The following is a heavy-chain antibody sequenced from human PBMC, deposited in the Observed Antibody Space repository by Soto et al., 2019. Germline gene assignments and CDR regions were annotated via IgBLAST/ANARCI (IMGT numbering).Heavy chain of an antibody. CDR1: GFTFSSYA. Sequence: GGSLRLSCAASGFTFSSYAKNWVRQAPGKGLEWVSAISGSGGSTYYADSVKGRFTISRDNSKNTLYLQMNSLRAEDTAVYYCAKLSAPNYYDSSGYYFHFEYWGQGTLVTVSS. CDR3: AKLSAPNYYDSSGYYFHFEY. D-gene: IGHD3-22*01. CDR2: ISGSGGST. J-gene: IGHJ4*02. V-gene: IGHV3-23*01.